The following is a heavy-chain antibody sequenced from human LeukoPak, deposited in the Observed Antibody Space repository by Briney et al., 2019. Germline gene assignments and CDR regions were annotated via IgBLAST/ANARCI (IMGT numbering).Heavy chain of an antibody. Sequence: PSETPSLTCTVSGGSTSSYFWTWIRQPPGKGLEWIGYIHYSGSTNYNPSLKSRVTISVDTSKNQFSLKLISVTAADTAVYYCARGQLGLSYFDYWGQGTLVTVSS. CDR2: IHYSGST. V-gene: IGHV4-59*01. CDR1: GGSTSSYF. CDR3: ARGQLGLSYFDY. D-gene: IGHD1-1*01. J-gene: IGHJ4*02.